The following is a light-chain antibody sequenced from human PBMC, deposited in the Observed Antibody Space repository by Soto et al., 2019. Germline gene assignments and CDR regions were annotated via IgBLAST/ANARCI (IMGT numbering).Light chain of an antibody. CDR1: SSDVGGYKY. CDR2: EVS. CDR3: ASYAGGSTWV. Sequence: QSALTQPASVSGSPGQSITISCTGTSSDVGGYKYVSWYQQHPGKAPKVMIYEVSYRPSGVSNRFSGPKSDNTASLTISGLQAEDEADYYCASYAGGSTWVFGGGTQLTVL. J-gene: IGLJ3*02. V-gene: IGLV2-14*01.